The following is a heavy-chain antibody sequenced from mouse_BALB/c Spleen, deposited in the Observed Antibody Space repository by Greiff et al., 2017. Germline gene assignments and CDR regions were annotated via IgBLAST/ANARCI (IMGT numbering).Heavy chain of an antibody. CDR2: INPSNGGT. CDR1: GYTFTSYY. V-gene: IGHV1S81*02. D-gene: IGHD1-1*01. Sequence: QVQLQQPGAELVKPGASVKLSCKASGYTFTSYYMYWVKQRPGQGLEWIGGINPSNGGTNFNEKFKSKATLTVDKSSSTAYMQLSSLTSEDSAVYYCTRGSGSSYYYAMDYWGQGTSVTVSS. J-gene: IGHJ4*01. CDR3: TRGSGSSYYYAMDY.